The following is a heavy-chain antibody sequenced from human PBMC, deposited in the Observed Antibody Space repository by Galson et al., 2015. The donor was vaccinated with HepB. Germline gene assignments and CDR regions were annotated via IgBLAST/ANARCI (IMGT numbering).Heavy chain of an antibody. Sequence: SLKVSCKASGCTFSTYTISWVRQAPGHGLEWMARITPYVGTAKYAPNVKGRVTISTDNSTSTLYMQMNSPRTEDTAVYYCARERNASRMNPFDYWGQGTLVTVSS. CDR2: ITPYVGTA. CDR3: ARERNASRMNPFDY. J-gene: IGHJ4*02. V-gene: IGHV1-69*08. D-gene: IGHD1-1*01. CDR1: GCTFSTYT.